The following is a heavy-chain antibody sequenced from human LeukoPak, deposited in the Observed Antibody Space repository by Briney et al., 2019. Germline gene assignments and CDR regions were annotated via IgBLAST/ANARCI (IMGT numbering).Heavy chain of an antibody. CDR2: IIPIFGTA. V-gene: IGHV1-69*05. J-gene: IGHJ6*03. D-gene: IGHD2-21*02. CDR1: GGTFSSYA. CDR3: ASGVVVTAIPRKNGGYYYMDI. Sequence: SVKVSCKASGGTFSSYAISWVRQAPGQGLEWMGRIIPIFGTANYAQKFQGRVTITTDEPTSTAYMELSSLRSEDTAVYYCASGVVVTAIPRKNGGYYYMDIWGKGTTVTVSS.